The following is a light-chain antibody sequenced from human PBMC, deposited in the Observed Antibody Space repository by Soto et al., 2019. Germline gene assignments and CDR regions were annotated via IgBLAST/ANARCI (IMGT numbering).Light chain of an antibody. CDR2: SND. V-gene: IGLV1-44*01. Sequence: QSVLTQPPSVSAAPGQKVTISCSGSSSNIGNNFVTWYQQLPGTAPKLLIYSNDQRPSGVPDRFSGSKSGTSASLAISGLQSEDEADYYCAAWDDSLSGAVFGGGTQLTVL. CDR3: AAWDDSLSGAV. CDR1: SSNIGNNF. J-gene: IGLJ7*01.